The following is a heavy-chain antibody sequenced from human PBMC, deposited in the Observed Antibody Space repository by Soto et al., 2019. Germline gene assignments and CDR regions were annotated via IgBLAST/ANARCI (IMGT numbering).Heavy chain of an antibody. D-gene: IGHD2-15*01. CDR1: GYTFTGYY. V-gene: IGHV1-2*04. Sequence: GASVKVSCKASGYTFTGYYMHWVRQAPGQGLEWMGWINPNSGGTNYAQKFQGWVTMTRDTSISTAYMELSRLRSDDTAVYYCATSRDATSGGLDHWGQGTLVTVSS. J-gene: IGHJ4*02. CDR3: ATSRDATSGGLDH. CDR2: INPNSGGT.